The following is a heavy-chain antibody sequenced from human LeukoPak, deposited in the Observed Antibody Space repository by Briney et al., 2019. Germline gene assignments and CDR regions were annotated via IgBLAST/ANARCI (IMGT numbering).Heavy chain of an antibody. CDR2: IDHSGST. CDR1: GGSSSGYY. J-gene: IGHJ4*02. D-gene: IGHD2-2*01. V-gene: IGHV4-34*01. CDR3: ARGHLNSTSCYFDY. Sequence: SETLSLTCAVYGGSSSGYYWSWIRQPPGKGLEWIGEIDHSGSTNYNPSLKSRVTISVDTSKNQFSLKLSSVTAADTAVYYCARGHLNSTSCYFDYWGQGTLVTVSP.